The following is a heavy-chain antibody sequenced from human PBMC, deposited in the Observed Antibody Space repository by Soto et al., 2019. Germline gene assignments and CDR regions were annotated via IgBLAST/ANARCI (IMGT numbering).Heavy chain of an antibody. D-gene: IGHD3-3*01. CDR3: ARRAPMDYDFWSGYYRDPYYFDY. CDR1: GYSFTSYW. CDR2: IDPSDSYT. Sequence: PGESLKISCKGSGYSFTSYWISWVRQMPGKGLEWMGRIDPSDSYTNYSPSFQGHVTISADKSISTAYLQWSSLKASDTAMCYCARRAPMDYDFWSGYYRDPYYFDYWGQGTLVTV. J-gene: IGHJ4*02. V-gene: IGHV5-10-1*01.